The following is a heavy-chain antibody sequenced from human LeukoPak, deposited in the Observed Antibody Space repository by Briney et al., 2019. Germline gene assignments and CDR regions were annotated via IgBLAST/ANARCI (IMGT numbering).Heavy chain of an antibody. D-gene: IGHD3-10*01. Sequence: GRSLRLSCAASGFTFSSYAMHWVRQAPGKGLEWVAVISYDGSNKYYADSVKGRFTISRDNSKNTLYLQMNSLRAEDTAVYYCARDGPYYYGSGTQDASDIWGQGTMVTVSS. CDR2: ISYDGSNK. CDR3: ARDGPYYYGSGTQDASDI. J-gene: IGHJ3*02. V-gene: IGHV3-30-3*01. CDR1: GFTFSSYA.